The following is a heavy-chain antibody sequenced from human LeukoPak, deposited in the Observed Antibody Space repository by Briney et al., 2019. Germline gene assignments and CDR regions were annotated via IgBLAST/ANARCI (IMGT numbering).Heavy chain of an antibody. CDR1: GASIRSHY. V-gene: IGHV4-59*08. CDR2: MYYSGNS. Sequence: SETLSLTCTVSGASIRSHYWSWIRQPPGKGLEWIGYMYYSGNSNYNPALKSRVTISVDTSKNQFSLKLNSVTAADTAVYYCARLWSSGTTPIDYWGQGTLVTVSS. CDR3: ARLWSSGTTPIDY. D-gene: IGHD3-10*01. J-gene: IGHJ4*02.